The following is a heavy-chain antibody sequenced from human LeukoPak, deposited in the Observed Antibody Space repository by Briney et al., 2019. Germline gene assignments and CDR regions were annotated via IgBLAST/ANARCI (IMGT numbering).Heavy chain of an antibody. CDR3: TRVGKGYQVPGGRGYYYYYMDV. CDR2: IRTKPFGEKT. J-gene: IGHJ6*03. D-gene: IGHD2-2*01. V-gene: IGHV3-49*04. CDR1: GFTFDDYA. Sequence: GGSLRLSCTGSGFTFDDYAVSWVRQAPGKGLDWVGFIRTKPFGEKTENAASVKGRFTISRDDSKSIAYLQMNSLKTEDTAVYYCTRVGKGYQVPGGRGYYYYYMDVWGKGTTVTVSS.